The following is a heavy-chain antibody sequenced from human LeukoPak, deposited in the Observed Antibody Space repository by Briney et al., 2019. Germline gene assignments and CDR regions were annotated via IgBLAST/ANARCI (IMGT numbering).Heavy chain of an antibody. CDR1: GFTFSSYG. CDR3: ARGDYRSEDSSGSLFDY. CDR2: ISYDGSNK. V-gene: IGHV3-30*03. Sequence: GGSLRLSCAASGFTFSSYGMHWVRQAPGKGLEWVAVISYDGSNKYYADSVKGRFTISRDNSKNTLYLQMNSLRAEDTAVYYCARGDYRSEDSSGSLFDYWGQGTLVTVSS. J-gene: IGHJ4*02. D-gene: IGHD6-19*01.